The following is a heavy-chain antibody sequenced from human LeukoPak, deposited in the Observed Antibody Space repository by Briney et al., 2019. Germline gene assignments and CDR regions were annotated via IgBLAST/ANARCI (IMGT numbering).Heavy chain of an antibody. CDR1: GFTFSDYY. CDR2: ISSSGSTI. CDR3: ASVYSMTMPFDI. Sequence: PGGSLRLSCAASGFTFSDYYMSWIRQAPGKGPEWVSYISSSGSTIYYADSVKGRFTISRDNAKNSLYLQMNSLRAEDTAVYYCASVYSMTMPFDIWGQGTMVTVSS. J-gene: IGHJ3*02. V-gene: IGHV3-11*01. D-gene: IGHD3-10*01.